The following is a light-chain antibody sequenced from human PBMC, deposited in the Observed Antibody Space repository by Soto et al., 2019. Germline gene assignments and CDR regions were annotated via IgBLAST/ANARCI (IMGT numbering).Light chain of an antibody. Sequence: QAVVTQPPSVSGAPGQRVTISCTGSSSNIGTGYDVHWYQQLPGTAPKLLIYGNNNRPSGVPDRFSGSKSGTSASLAITGLQAEDEADYYCQSYGSSLSVVFGGGTKLTVL. J-gene: IGLJ2*01. CDR3: QSYGSSLSVV. CDR2: GNN. CDR1: SSNIGTGYD. V-gene: IGLV1-40*01.